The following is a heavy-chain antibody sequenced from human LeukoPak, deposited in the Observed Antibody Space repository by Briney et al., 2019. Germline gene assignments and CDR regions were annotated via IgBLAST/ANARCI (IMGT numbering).Heavy chain of an antibody. CDR2: ISGSGGST. Sequence: PGGSLRLSCAASEFTFSSYAVSWDRQAPGKGLEWVSAISGSGGSTYYADSVKGRFTISRDNSKNTLYLQMNSLRAEDTAVYYCAKDLVDTAMVTFYFDYWGQGTLVTVSS. V-gene: IGHV3-23*01. CDR1: EFTFSSYA. CDR3: AKDLVDTAMVTFYFDY. D-gene: IGHD5-18*01. J-gene: IGHJ4*02.